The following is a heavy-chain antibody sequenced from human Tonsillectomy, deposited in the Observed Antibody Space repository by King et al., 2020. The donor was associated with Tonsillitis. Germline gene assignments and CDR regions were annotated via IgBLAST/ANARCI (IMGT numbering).Heavy chain of an antibody. J-gene: IGHJ4*02. CDR2: FVVEKGEK. CDR1: EKPSPNFS. D-gene: IGHD1-26*01. CDR3: ATLTRSIVGTTLTFFDL. V-gene: IGHV1-24*01. Sequence: QGKLVQSGAEVKKPGASVKVSCNLSEKPSPNFSMHGGRQALEKGFRWRGGFVVEKGEKTTAQSFGDGVSMTEAKSTDTAYMALSSLRSEDTAVYYCATLTRSIVGTTLTFFDLWGQGTLVTVSS.